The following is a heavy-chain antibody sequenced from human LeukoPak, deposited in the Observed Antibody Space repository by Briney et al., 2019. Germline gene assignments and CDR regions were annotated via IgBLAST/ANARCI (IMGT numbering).Heavy chain of an antibody. V-gene: IGHV4-34*01. CDR1: GGSISSYY. Sequence: SETLSLTCTVSGGSISSYYWSWIRQPPEKGLEWIGEINHSGSTNYNPSLKSRVTISVDTSKNQFSLKLSSVTAADTAVYYCASGYWYFDLWGRGTLVTVSS. CDR3: ASGYWYFDL. CDR2: INHSGST. J-gene: IGHJ2*01.